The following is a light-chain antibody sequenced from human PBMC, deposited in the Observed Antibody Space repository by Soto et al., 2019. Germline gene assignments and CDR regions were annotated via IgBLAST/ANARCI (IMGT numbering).Light chain of an antibody. V-gene: IGLV4-60*03. CDR2: LEGSGNY. CDR3: EAWDRNTRV. J-gene: IGLJ3*02. CDR1: SGHSSYI. Sequence: QAVVTQSSSASASLGSSVKLTCTLSSGHSSYIIAWHQQQPGKAPRYLMKLEGSGNYKKGSGVPDRFSGSSSGADRYLTISNLQSEDEADYYCEAWDRNTRVFGGGTKLTVL.